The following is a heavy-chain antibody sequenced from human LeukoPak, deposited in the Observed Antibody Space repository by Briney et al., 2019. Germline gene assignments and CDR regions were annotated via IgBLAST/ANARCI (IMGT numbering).Heavy chain of an antibody. J-gene: IGHJ4*02. D-gene: IGHD2-15*01. Sequence: GGSLRLSCTASGFIFSGSWMAWIRQAPGKGLEWVAIIKKDGSEKYYVDSMKGRFTISRDNAKNSLFLQMYSLRAEDTAIYYCTTDAWYSAGHWGQGTLVTVSS. CDR2: IKKDGSEK. CDR3: TTDAWYSAGH. V-gene: IGHV3-7*03. CDR1: GFIFSGSW.